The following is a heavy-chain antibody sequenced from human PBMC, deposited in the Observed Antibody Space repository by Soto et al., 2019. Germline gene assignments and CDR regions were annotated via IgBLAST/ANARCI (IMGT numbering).Heavy chain of an antibody. V-gene: IGHV4-59*01. CDR1: GGSISSYY. CDR3: ARFFEGDYGSGSYYRWFDP. D-gene: IGHD3-10*01. Sequence: QVQLQESGPGLVKPSETLSLTCTVSGGSISSYYWSWIRQPPGKGLEWIGYIYYSGSTNYNPSLKSRVTISVDTSKNQFSLKLSSVTAADTAVYYCARFFEGDYGSGSYYRWFDPWGQGTLVTVSS. CDR2: IYYSGST. J-gene: IGHJ5*02.